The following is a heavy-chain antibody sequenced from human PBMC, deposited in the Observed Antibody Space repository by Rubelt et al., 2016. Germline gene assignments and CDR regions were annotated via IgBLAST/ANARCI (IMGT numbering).Heavy chain of an antibody. CDR3: ARQISRGYFDY. Sequence: QVQLQQWGAGLLKPSETLSLTCAVYGGSFSGYYWSWIRQPPGQGLEWIGEINHSGSTNYNPSLKSRVTISVDTSKNQFSLKLSSVTAADTAVYYCARQISRGYFDYWGQGTLVTVSS. CDR2: INHSGST. CDR1: GGSFSGYY. V-gene: IGHV4-34*01. D-gene: IGHD6-6*01. J-gene: IGHJ4*02.